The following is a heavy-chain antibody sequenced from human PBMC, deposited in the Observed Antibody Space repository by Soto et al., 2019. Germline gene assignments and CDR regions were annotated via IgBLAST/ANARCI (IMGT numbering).Heavy chain of an antibody. V-gene: IGHV3-33*01. CDR3: ARAISGSYYYLDD. Sequence: GGSLRLSCAASGFTFSSYGMHWVRQAPGKGLEWVEVIWYDGSNKYYADSVKGRFTISRDNSKNTLYLQMNSLRAEDTAVYYCARAISGSYYYLDDWGQGTLVTVSS. J-gene: IGHJ4*02. CDR1: GFTFSSYG. CDR2: IWYDGSNK. D-gene: IGHD1-26*01.